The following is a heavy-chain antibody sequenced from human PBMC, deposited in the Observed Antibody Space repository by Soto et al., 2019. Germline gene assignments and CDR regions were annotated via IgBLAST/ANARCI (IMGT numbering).Heavy chain of an antibody. CDR3: ARDFFGNHYFDY. CDR2: IYHSGTT. CDR1: GYSISSGYQ. Sequence: ETLSLTCDVSGYSISSGYQWGWIRQPPGKGLEWIGNIYHSGTTSYNPSLKSRVTVSVDTSKNQISLNLTSVTAADTAIYYCARDFFGNHYFDYWGQGILVTVSS. V-gene: IGHV4-38-2*02. D-gene: IGHD3-10*01. J-gene: IGHJ4*02.